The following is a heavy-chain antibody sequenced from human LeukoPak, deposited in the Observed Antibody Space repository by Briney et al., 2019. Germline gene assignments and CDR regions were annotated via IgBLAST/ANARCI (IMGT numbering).Heavy chain of an antibody. CDR1: GFTFSSYA. Sequence: GGSLRLSCAASGFTFSSYAMSWVRQAPGKGPEWVSTVIGSGGSTYYADSVKGRFTISRDNSKNTLYLQMNSLRAEDTAVYYCARRGEAARRIFDYWGQGTLVTVSS. CDR3: ARRGEAARRIFDY. CDR2: VIGSGGST. V-gene: IGHV3-23*01. D-gene: IGHD6-6*01. J-gene: IGHJ4*02.